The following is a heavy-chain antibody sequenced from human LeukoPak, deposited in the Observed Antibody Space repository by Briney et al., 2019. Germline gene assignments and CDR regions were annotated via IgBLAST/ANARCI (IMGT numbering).Heavy chain of an antibody. CDR1: GFTFSSYS. V-gene: IGHV3-21*01. CDR2: ISSSSSYI. CDR3: AREDTDIVVVPAANHFDY. J-gene: IGHJ4*02. Sequence: PGGSLRLSCAASGFTFSSYSMNWVRQAPGKGLEWVSSISSSSSYIYYADSVKGRFTISRDNAKNSLYLQMNSLRAEGTAVYYCAREDTDIVVVPAANHFDYWGQGTLVTVSS. D-gene: IGHD2-2*01.